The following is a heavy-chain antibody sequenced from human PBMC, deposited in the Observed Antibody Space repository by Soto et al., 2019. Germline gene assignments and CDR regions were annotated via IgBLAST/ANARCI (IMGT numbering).Heavy chain of an antibody. V-gene: IGHV3-64*04. CDR3: ARDVEQRYCSGGSCFHDYYYGMDV. J-gene: IGHJ6*02. Sequence: PGGSLRLSCSASGFTFSTSPMHWVRQAPGKGLEYVSAISPTGGTTYYADSLKGRFTTSRDNSKSTLYLQMNSLRAEDTAVYYCARDVEQRYCSGGSCFHDYYYGMDVWGQGTTVTVSS. CDR1: GFTFSTSP. D-gene: IGHD2-15*01. CDR2: ISPTGGTT.